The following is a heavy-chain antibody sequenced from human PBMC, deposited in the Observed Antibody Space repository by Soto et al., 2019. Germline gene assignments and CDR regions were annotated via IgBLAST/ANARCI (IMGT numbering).Heavy chain of an antibody. CDR2: ISGSGGST. CDR1: GFTFSSYA. V-gene: IGHV3-23*01. D-gene: IGHD3-10*01. Sequence: QPGGSLRLSCAASGFTFSSYAMSWVRQAPGKGLEWVSAISGSGGSTYYADSVKGRFTISRDNSKNTLYLQMNSLRAEDTAVYYCAKDDYGSGSYYSDYWGQGTLVTVSS. CDR3: AKDDYGSGSYYSDY. J-gene: IGHJ4*02.